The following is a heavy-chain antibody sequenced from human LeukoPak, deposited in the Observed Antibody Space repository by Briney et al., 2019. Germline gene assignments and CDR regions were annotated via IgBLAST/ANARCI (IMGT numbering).Heavy chain of an antibody. CDR2: INSDGSST. V-gene: IGHV3-74*01. D-gene: IGHD1-26*01. J-gene: IGHJ4*02. Sequence: GGSLRLSCAASGFTFSSYWMHWVRQAPGKGLVWVSRINSDGSSTSYADSVKGRFTISRDNAKNTLYLQMNSLRAEDTAVYYCARSQAVGAFDYWGQGTLVTVSS. CDR3: ARSQAVGAFDY. CDR1: GFTFSSYW.